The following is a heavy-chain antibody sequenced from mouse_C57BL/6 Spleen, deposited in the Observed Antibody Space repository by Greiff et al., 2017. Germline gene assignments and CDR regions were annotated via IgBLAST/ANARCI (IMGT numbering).Heavy chain of an antibody. V-gene: IGHV10-3*01. CDR2: IRSKSSNYAT. Sequence: EVQLQQSGGGLVQPKGSLKLSCAASGFTFNTYAMHWVRQAPGKGLEWVARIRSKSSNYATYYADSVKDRFTISRDDSQSMLYLQMNNLKTEDTAMYYCVRESNYVFWFAYWGQGTLVTVSA. J-gene: IGHJ3*01. CDR3: VRESNYVFWFAY. D-gene: IGHD2-5*01. CDR1: GFTFNTYA.